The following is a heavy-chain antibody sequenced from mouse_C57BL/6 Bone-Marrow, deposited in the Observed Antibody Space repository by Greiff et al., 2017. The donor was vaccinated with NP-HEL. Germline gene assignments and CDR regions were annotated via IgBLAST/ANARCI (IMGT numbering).Heavy chain of an antibody. J-gene: IGHJ3*01. CDR3: EGFAY. CDR1: GYTFTDYY. CDR2: IYPGSGNT. Sequence: VQLQESGAELVRPGASVKLSCKASGYTFTDYYINWVKQRPGQGLEWIARIYPGSGNTYYNEKFKGKATLTAEKSSSTAYMQLSSLTSEDSAVYFCEGFAYWGQGTLVTVSA. V-gene: IGHV1-76*01.